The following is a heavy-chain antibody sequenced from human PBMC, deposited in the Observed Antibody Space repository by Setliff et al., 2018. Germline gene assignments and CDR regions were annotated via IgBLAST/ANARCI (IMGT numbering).Heavy chain of an antibody. CDR2: IIPLFEXT. CDR1: GGIFNSFS. Sequence: SVKVSCKASGGIFNSFSITWVRQAPGQGLEWMGRIIPLFEXTXYVEXFXGXXTITAEKSTSTAYMELSRLTSEDTAVYYCALEYSNSSPTVYYYMDVWGEGTTVTVSS. J-gene: IGHJ6*03. CDR3: ALEYSNSSPTVYYYMDV. V-gene: IGHV1-69*02. D-gene: IGHD6-6*01.